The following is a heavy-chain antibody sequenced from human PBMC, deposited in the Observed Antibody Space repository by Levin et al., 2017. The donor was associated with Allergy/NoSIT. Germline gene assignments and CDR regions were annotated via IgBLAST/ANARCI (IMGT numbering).Heavy chain of an antibody. Sequence: ASVKVSCAASRFTFSSHAMSWVRQAPGKGLEWASAISGSGVSTYYADSVKGRFTISRDNSKNTLYLQMNSLRAEDTAVYYCARGALFGVAPNWFDPWGQGTLVTVSS. CDR3: ARGALFGVAPNWFDP. CDR1: RFTFSSHA. D-gene: IGHD3-3*01. CDR2: ISGSGVST. V-gene: IGHV3-23*01. J-gene: IGHJ5*02.